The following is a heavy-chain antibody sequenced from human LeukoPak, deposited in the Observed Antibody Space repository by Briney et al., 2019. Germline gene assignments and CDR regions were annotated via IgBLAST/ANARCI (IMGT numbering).Heavy chain of an antibody. V-gene: IGHV4-39*01. Sequence: NASETLSLTCTVSGGSISSSSYYWGWIRQPPGKGLEWIGSIYYSGSTYYNPSLKSRVTISVDTSKNQFSLKLSSVTAADTAVYYCARHRSQPITMMTAVAFDIWGQGTMVTVSS. D-gene: IGHD3-22*01. CDR1: GGSISSSSYY. CDR3: ARHRSQPITMMTAVAFDI. CDR2: IYYSGST. J-gene: IGHJ3*02.